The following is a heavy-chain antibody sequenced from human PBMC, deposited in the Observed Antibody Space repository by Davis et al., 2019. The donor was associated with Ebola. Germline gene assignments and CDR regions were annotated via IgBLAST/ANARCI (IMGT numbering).Heavy chain of an antibody. D-gene: IGHD2-15*01. J-gene: IGHJ4*02. CDR1: GYTFTGYY. CDR3: ARGSCSGGSCYSFDY. CDR2: INPNSGGT. Sequence: AASVKVSCKASGYTFTGYYMHWVRQAPGQGLEWMGRINPNSGGTNYAQKFQGRVTMTRDTSISTAYMELSRLRSDDTAVYYCARGSCSGGSCYSFDYWGQGTLVTVSS. V-gene: IGHV1-2*06.